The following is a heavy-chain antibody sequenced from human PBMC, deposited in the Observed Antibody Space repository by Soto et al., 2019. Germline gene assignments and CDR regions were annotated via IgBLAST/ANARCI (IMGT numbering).Heavy chain of an antibody. V-gene: IGHV4-30-4*01. CDR1: GDSISTVDYF. CDR3: ARGRYCLTGRCFPNWFDS. CDR2: IYKSTTT. D-gene: IGHD2-15*01. Sequence: SETLSLTCSVSGDSISTVDYFWAWIRQPPGQALEYIGYIYKSTTTYYNPPFESRVAISLDTSKSQFSLTVTSVTAADTAVYFCARGRYCLTGRCFPNWFDSWGQGTLVTVPQ. J-gene: IGHJ5*01.